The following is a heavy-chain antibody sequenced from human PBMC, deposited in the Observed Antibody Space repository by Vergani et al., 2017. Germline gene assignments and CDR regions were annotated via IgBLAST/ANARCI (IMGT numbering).Heavy chain of an antibody. D-gene: IGHD3-22*01. V-gene: IGHV1-69*06. Sequence: QVQLVQSGAEVKKPGSSVKVSCKASGGTFSSYAISWVRQAPGQGLEWMGGIIPIFGTANYAQKFQGRVTITADKSTSTAYMELSSLRSEDTAVYYCARGGYHYDSSGYYRDAFDIWGQGTMVTVSS. CDR2: IIPIFGTA. CDR3: ARGGYHYDSSGYYRDAFDI. J-gene: IGHJ3*02. CDR1: GGTFSSYA.